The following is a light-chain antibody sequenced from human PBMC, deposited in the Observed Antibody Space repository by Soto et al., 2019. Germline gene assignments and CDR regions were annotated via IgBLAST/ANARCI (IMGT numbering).Light chain of an antibody. CDR1: QSVSSN. V-gene: IGKV3-15*01. CDR2: GAS. CDR3: QQYNNWPWT. Sequence: EIVMTQSPATLYVSPGERATLSCMASQSVSSNLAWYQQKPGQAPRLLIYGASTRATGIPARFSGSGSATEFTLTISSLQSEDFAVYYCQQYNNWPWTFGQGTKVDI. J-gene: IGKJ1*01.